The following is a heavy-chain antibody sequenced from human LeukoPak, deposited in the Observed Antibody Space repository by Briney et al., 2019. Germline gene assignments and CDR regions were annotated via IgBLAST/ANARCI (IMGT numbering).Heavy chain of an antibody. CDR3: AKDIRSSSWYYFDY. CDR2: ISWDGGST. Sequence: QSGGSLRLSCAASGFTFDDYTMHWVRQAPGKGLEWVALISWDGGSTYYADSVKGRFTISRDNSKNSLYLQMNSLRTEDTALYYCAKDIRSSSWYYFDYWGQGTLVTVSS. CDR1: GFTFDDYT. J-gene: IGHJ4*02. D-gene: IGHD6-13*01. V-gene: IGHV3-43*01.